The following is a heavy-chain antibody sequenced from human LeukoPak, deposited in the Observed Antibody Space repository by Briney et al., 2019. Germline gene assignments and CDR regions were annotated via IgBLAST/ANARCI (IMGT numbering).Heavy chain of an antibody. V-gene: IGHV3-7*01. CDR3: ADPGVGY. D-gene: IGHD2-8*01. CDR1: GFTFSDFW. CDR2: IKQNGSQE. J-gene: IGHJ4*02. Sequence: PGGSLRLSCVGSGFTFSDFWMTWVRQAPGKGLEWVANIKQNGSQESYVDSVKGRFTISRDNAKNSLYLQMNNLRVEDTAVYYCADPGVGYWGQGTLVTVSS.